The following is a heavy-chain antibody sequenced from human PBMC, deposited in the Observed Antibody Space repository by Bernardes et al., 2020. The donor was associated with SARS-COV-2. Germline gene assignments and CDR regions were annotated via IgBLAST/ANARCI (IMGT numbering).Heavy chain of an antibody. Sequence: SETLSLTCTVSGGSISRDDYYWSWIRQPPGKGLEWIGYIYYSWSTYYNPSLKSRAAISVDTSKNQFSLKLSSVTAADTAVYYRARDSHCSGGRCKAGAALFDYWDQGALVNVST. V-gene: IGHV4-30-4*01. CDR3: ARDSHCSGGRCKAGAALFDY. D-gene: IGHD2-15*01. CDR2: IYYSWST. CDR1: GGSISRDDYY. J-gene: IGHJ4*02.